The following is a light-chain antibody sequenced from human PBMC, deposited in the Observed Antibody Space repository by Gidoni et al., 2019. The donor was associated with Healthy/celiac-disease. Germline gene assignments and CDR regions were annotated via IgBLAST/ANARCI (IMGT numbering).Light chain of an antibody. CDR1: QSVLYRSNNKNY. CDR2: WAS. V-gene: IGKV4-1*01. Sequence: DIVMTQSPASLAVSLGERATINCKSSQSVLYRSNNKNYLAWYQQKPGQPPKLLIYWASTRESGVPDRFRGSGSGTDFTLTISSLQVEDVAVYYCQQYYSTRTFGQGTEVEIK. CDR3: QQYYSTRT. J-gene: IGKJ1*01.